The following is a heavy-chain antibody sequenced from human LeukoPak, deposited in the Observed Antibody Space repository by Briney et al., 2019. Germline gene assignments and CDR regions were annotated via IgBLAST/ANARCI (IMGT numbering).Heavy chain of an antibody. J-gene: IGHJ4*02. CDR3: ARQDCSSGSCYLDY. CDR2: ISSHGRDK. D-gene: IGHD2-15*01. CDR1: GFTFSNYA. V-gene: IGHV3-30*04. Sequence: GGSLRLSCAASGFTFSNYAMHWVRQAPGKGLEWVAVISSHGRDKFYADSVKGRLTISRDNSQNTLFVQMNSLRAEDTAVYYCARQDCSSGSCYLDYWGQGILVTVSS.